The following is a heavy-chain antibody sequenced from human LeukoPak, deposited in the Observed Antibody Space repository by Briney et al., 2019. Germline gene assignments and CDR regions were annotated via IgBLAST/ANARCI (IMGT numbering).Heavy chain of an antibody. Sequence: ASVKVSCKASGYTFTSYYMHWVRQAPGQGLEWMGWINPNSGGTNYAQKFQGRVTMTRDTSISTAYMELSRLRSDDTAVYYCARVRTVTRAFDYWGQGTLVTVSS. CDR2: INPNSGGT. J-gene: IGHJ4*02. V-gene: IGHV1-2*02. D-gene: IGHD4-11*01. CDR3: ARVRTVTRAFDY. CDR1: GYTFTSYY.